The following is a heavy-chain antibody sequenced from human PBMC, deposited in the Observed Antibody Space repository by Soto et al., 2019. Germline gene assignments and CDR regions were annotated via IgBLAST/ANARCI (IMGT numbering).Heavy chain of an antibody. CDR3: ARVFTTTASAAFDI. CDR1: GGSISSGGYY. J-gene: IGHJ3*02. CDR2: IYYSGGT. Sequence: QVQLQESGPGLVKPSQTLSLTCTVSGGSISSGGYYWSWIRQHPGKGLEWIGYIYYSGGTYYNPSLKSRVTISVDTSKNQFSLKLSSVTAADTAVYYCARVFTTTASAAFDIWGQGTMVTVSS. D-gene: IGHD1-1*01. V-gene: IGHV4-31*03.